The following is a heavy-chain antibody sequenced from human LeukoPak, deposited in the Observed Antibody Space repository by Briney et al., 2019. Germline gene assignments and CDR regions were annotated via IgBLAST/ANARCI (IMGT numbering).Heavy chain of an antibody. V-gene: IGHV1-69*13. J-gene: IGHJ6*03. CDR2: IIPIFGTA. D-gene: IGHD4/OR15-4a*01. CDR3: AGPTIGHYYYMDV. Sequence: ASVKVSCKASGYTFTSYAISWVRQAPGQGLEWMGGIIPIFGTANYAQKFQGRVTITADESTSTAYMELSSLRSEDTAVYYCAGPTIGHYYYMDVWGKGTTVTVSS. CDR1: GYTFTSYA.